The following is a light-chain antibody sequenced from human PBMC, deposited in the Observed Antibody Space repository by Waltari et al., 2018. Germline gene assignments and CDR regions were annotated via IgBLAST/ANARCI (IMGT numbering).Light chain of an antibody. CDR2: DAS. CDR3: QQRNDWPLT. V-gene: IGKV3-11*01. CDR1: QSASKY. J-gene: IGKJ4*01. Sequence: EIVLTQSPATLSLSPGERATLSCRASQSASKYVAWYQQRPGQPPRLLIYDASNRAAGVPDRFDAFGSGTDFTLTINSLEPEDFAVYYCQQRNDWPLTFGGGDQSGDQT.